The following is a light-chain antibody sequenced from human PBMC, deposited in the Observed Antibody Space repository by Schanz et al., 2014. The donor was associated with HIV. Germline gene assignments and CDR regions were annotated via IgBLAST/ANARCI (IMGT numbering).Light chain of an antibody. J-gene: IGKJ1*01. V-gene: IGKV1-39*01. CDR2: DAS. CDR1: QGFGTY. Sequence: DIQLTQSPSFLSASVGDSVTITCRASQGFGTYLAWYQQKPGKAPKLLIYDASNLETGVPSRFSGSGSGTDFTLTISSLQPEDFATYYCQQSYSTLWTFGQGTKVEIK. CDR3: QQSYSTLWT.